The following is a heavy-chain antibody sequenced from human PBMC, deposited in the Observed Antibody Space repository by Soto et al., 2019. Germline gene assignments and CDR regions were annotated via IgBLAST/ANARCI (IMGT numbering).Heavy chain of an antibody. CDR3: AREMGYCFSTTCISPYYFYMDV. V-gene: IGHV1-3*01. CDR2: INAGNGNT. D-gene: IGHD2-2*01. Sequence: GASVKVSCKPSGYTFTSYAMHWVRQAPGQRLEWMGWINAGNGNTEYSQDFQGRVSFTRDTAATTAYMELSSLRSEDTAVYYCAREMGYCFSTTCISPYYFYMDVWGKGTTVTVSS. CDR1: GYTFTSYA. J-gene: IGHJ6*03.